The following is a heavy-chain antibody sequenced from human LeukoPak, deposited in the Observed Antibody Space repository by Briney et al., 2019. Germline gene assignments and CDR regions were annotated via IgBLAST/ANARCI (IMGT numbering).Heavy chain of an antibody. J-gene: IGHJ4*02. V-gene: IGHV3-30*02. D-gene: IGHD1-26*01. CDR3: AKDSGFDS. Sequence: GGSLRLSCAASGFSFSSSGMNWVRQAPGKGLEWLAFIRYDGRDENFADSVKGRFTISRDNSKNTLYLQMNRLRAEDTAVYYCAKDSGFDSWGQGTLVTVSS. CDR1: GFSFSSSG. CDR2: IRYDGRDE.